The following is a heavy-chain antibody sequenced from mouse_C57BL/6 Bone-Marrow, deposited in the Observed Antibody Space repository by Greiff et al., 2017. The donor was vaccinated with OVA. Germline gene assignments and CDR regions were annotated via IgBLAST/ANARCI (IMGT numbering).Heavy chain of an antibody. J-gene: IGHJ2*01. CDR3: EREAGWLLYFDY. CDR2: INPYNGGT. V-gene: IGHV1-19*01. CDR1: GYTFTDYY. D-gene: IGHD2-3*01. Sequence: VQLQQSGPVLVKPGASVKMSCKASGYTFTDYYMNWVKQSHGKSLEWIGVINPYNGGTSYNQKFKGKATLTVDKSSSTAYMELNSLPSEDSAVYYCEREAGWLLYFDYWGQGTTLTVSS.